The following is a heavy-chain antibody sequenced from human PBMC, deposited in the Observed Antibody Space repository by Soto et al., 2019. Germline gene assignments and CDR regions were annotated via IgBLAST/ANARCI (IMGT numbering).Heavy chain of an antibody. CDR3: ARGTDIVVVPAAIEYYYYYYMDV. Sequence: QVQLVQSGAEVKKPGASVKVSCKASGYTFTSYDINWVRQATGQGLEWMGWMNPNSGNTGYAQKFQGSVTMTRNTSISTAYMELSSLRSEDTAVYYCARGTDIVVVPAAIEYYYYYYMDVWGKGTTVTVSS. D-gene: IGHD2-2*01. CDR2: MNPNSGNT. CDR1: GYTFTSYD. J-gene: IGHJ6*03. V-gene: IGHV1-8*01.